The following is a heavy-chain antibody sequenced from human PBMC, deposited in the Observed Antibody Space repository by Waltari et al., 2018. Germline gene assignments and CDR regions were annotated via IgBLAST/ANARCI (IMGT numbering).Heavy chain of an antibody. V-gene: IGHV4-39*02. D-gene: IGHD3-10*01. CDR3: ARSFGGSGSYKFDT. J-gene: IGHJ4*02. CDR1: GASISIRTHY. CDR2: VHYTGKT. Sequence: RLQESGPGRMKPSETLSLICTVPGASISIRTHYWGWIRQTPGMGPEWIGSVHYTGKTYNNPSLESRVSLSVDTSKNLFSLELTSVTAADTATYFCARSFGGSGSYKFDTWGRGILVSVSS.